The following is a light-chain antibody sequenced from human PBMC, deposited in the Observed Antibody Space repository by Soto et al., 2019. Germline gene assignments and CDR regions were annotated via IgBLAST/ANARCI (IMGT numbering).Light chain of an antibody. CDR2: GAS. CDR3: QQYGSSPRT. Sequence: EILLTQPPGTLSLSPGERATLSCRASQSVNSNYLAWYQQKPGQSPRLLIYGASSGATGIPDRFSGSGSGTDFTLTISRLEPEDFAVYYCQQYGSSPRTFGQGTKVDIK. J-gene: IGKJ1*01. CDR1: QSVNSNY. V-gene: IGKV3-20*01.